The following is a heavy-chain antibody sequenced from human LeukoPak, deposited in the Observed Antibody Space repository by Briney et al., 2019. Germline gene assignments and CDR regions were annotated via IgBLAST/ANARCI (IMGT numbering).Heavy chain of an antibody. J-gene: IGHJ4*02. CDR2: INHSGST. CDR1: GGSFSGYY. D-gene: IGHD3-22*01. Sequence: SETLSLTCAVYGGSFSGYYWSWIRQPPGKGLEWIGEINHSGSTNYNPSLKSRVTISVDTSKNQFSLKLSSVTAADTAVYNCAVLYYYDSSGYSHFDYWGQGTLVTVSS. V-gene: IGHV4-34*01. CDR3: AVLYYYDSSGYSHFDY.